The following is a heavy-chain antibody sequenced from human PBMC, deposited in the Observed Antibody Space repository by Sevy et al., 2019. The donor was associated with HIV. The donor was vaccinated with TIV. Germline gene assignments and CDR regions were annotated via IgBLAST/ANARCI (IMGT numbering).Heavy chain of an antibody. CDR3: AREGINRDAFDI. D-gene: IGHD6-13*01. J-gene: IGHJ3*02. V-gene: IGHV3-30-3*01. Sequence: GGSLRLSCAASGFTFSSYAMHWVRQAPGKGLGWVAVISYDGSNKYYADSVKGRFTISRDNSKNTLYLQMNSLRAEDTAVYYCAREGINRDAFDIWGQGTMVTVSS. CDR2: ISYDGSNK. CDR1: GFTFSSYA.